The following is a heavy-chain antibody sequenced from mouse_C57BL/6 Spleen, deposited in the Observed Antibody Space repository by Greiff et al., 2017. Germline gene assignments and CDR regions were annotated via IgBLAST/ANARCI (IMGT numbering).Heavy chain of an antibody. CDR3: TTVGFPFAY. CDR2: IDPENGDT. Sequence: VQLQQSGAELVRPGASVKLSCTASGFNIKDDYMHWVKQRPEQGLEWIGWIDPENGDTEYASKFQGKATITADTSSNTAYLQLSSLTSEDTAVYYCTTVGFPFAYWGQGTLVTVSA. V-gene: IGHV14-4*01. J-gene: IGHJ3*01. CDR1: GFNIKDDY.